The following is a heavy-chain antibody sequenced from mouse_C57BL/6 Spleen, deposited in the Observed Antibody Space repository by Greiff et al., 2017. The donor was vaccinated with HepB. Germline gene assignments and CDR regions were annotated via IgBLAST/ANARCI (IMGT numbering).Heavy chain of an antibody. D-gene: IGHD1-1*01. CDR2: IYPGDGDT. V-gene: IGHV1-80*01. J-gene: IGHJ2*01. CDR1: GYAFSSYW. CDR3: ARSGFSTTVLDY. Sequence: VQLQQSGAELVKPGASVKISCKASGYAFSSYWMNWVKQRPGKGLEWIGQIYPGDGDTNYNGKFKGKATLTADKSSSTAYMQLSSLTSEDSAVYFCARSGFSTTVLDYWGQGTTLTVSS.